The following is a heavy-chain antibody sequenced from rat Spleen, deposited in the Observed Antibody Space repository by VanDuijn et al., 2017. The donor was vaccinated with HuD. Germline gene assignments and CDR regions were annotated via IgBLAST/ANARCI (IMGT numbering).Heavy chain of an antibody. CDR2: ISYDGSST. Sequence: EVQLVESGGGLVQPGGSLRLSCAASGFTFSNYYMAWVRQAPTKGLEWVATISYDGSSTYYRDSVKGRFTISRDNAKSTLYLQMDSLRSEDTATYYCTTNYGYIYWGQGVMVTVSS. CDR1: GFTFSNYY. D-gene: IGHD1-11*01. J-gene: IGHJ2*01. V-gene: IGHV5-29*01. CDR3: TTNYGYIY.